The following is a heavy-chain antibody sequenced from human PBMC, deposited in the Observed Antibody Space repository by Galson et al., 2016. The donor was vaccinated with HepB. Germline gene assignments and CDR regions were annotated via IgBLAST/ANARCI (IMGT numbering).Heavy chain of an antibody. CDR3: ARDQRAYDKKVGYFYYGMDV. CDR2: INGGNGYT. Sequence: SVKVSCKASGYTFSTHAMHWVRQAPGQRLEWMGWINGGNGYTKYSQKFQDRVTITRDTSANTAYMELSSLRSEDTALYYCARDQRAYDKKVGYFYYGMDVWGHGTTVTVSS. D-gene: IGHD5-12*01. CDR1: GYTFSTHA. J-gene: IGHJ6*02. V-gene: IGHV1-3*01.